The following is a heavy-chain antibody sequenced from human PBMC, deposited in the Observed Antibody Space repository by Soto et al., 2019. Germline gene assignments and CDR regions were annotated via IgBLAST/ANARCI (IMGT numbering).Heavy chain of an antibody. V-gene: IGHV3-74*01. D-gene: IGHD6-13*01. J-gene: IGHJ4*02. CDR3: ARVGSSSWYGGFDY. CDR1: GFTFSSYW. CDR2: INSDGSST. Sequence: EVQLVESGGGLVQPGGSLRLSCAAYGFTFSSYWMHWVRQAPGKGLVWVSRINSDGSSTSYADSVKGRFTISRDNAKNTLYLRMNSLRAEDTAVYYCARVGSSSWYGGFDYWGQGTLVTVSS.